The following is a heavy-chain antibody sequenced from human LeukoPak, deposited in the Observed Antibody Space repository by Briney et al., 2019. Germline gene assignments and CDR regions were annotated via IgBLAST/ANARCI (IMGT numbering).Heavy chain of an antibody. CDR3: ARSGHYYGSGNDAFDI. CDR2: IYTSGST. CDR1: SGSISSYY. J-gene: IGHJ3*02. D-gene: IGHD3-10*01. Sequence: PSETLSLTCTVSSGSISSYYWSWIRQPAGKGLEWIGRIYTSGSTNYNPSLKSRVTMSVDTSKNQFSLKLSSVTAADAAVYYCARSGHYYGSGNDAFDIWGQGTMVTVSS. V-gene: IGHV4-4*07.